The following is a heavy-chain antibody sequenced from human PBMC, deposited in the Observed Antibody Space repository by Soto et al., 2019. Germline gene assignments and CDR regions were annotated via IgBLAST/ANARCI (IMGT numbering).Heavy chain of an antibody. Sequence: EVQLLESGGGLVQPGGSLRLSCAASGFTFSSYAMSWVRQAPGKGLEWVSAISGSGGSTYYADSVKGRFTISRDNSKNTLYLQMNSLRAEDTAVYYCAKDGSSSPPHYYYGMDVWGQGTTVTVSS. D-gene: IGHD6-6*01. CDR1: GFTFSSYA. V-gene: IGHV3-23*01. CDR3: AKDGSSSPPHYYYGMDV. J-gene: IGHJ6*02. CDR2: ISGSGGST.